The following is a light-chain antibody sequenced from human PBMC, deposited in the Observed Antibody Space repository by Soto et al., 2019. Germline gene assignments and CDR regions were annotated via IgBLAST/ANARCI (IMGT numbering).Light chain of an antibody. Sequence: DCVLTQSPDSLAVSLGERATINCKASQSVARNSNNQIHLAWYQQKPGQAPKLLIYWASTRQSGVSDRFSGSASGTDFTLTISSVQAEDVAVYYCQQFCTGPMYTFGQGTKLEIK. V-gene: IGKV4-1*01. CDR3: QQFCTGPMYT. CDR2: WAS. CDR1: QSVARNSNNQIH. J-gene: IGKJ2*01.